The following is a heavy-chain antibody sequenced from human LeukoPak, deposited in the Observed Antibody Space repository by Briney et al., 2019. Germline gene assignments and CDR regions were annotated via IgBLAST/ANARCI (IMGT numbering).Heavy chain of an antibody. D-gene: IGHD1-20*01. CDR3: ARGGRYNWNYYYGMDV. V-gene: IGHV1-18*01. J-gene: IGHJ6*02. Sequence: ASVKVSCKASGYTFTSYGISWARQAPGQGLEWMGWISAYNGNTNYAQKLQGRVTMTTDTSTSTAYMELRSLRSDDTAVYYCARGGRYNWNYYYGMDVWGQGTTVTVSS. CDR2: ISAYNGNT. CDR1: GYTFTSYG.